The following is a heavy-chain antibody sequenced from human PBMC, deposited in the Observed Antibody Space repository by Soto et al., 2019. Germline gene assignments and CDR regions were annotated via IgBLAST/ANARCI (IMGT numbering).Heavy chain of an antibody. CDR2: IIPIFGTA. Sequence: SVEVSCKASGYTFTSYGVTWVRQAPGQGLEWMGGIIPIFGTANYAQKFQGRVTITADESTSTAYMELSSLRSEDTAVYYCAINSGYSYGFSDYWGQGTLVTVSS. V-gene: IGHV1-69*13. J-gene: IGHJ4*02. D-gene: IGHD5-18*01. CDR3: AINSGYSYGFSDY. CDR1: GYTFTSYG.